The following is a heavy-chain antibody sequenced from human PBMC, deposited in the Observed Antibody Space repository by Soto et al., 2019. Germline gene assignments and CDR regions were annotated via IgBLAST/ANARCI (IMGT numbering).Heavy chain of an antibody. CDR3: ARGPRSYDILTGSSYYYGMDV. J-gene: IGHJ6*02. CDR1: GWSFSGYY. V-gene: IGHV4-34*01. CDR2: INHSGST. Sequence: SETLSLTCAVYGWSFSGYYWSWIRQPPGKGLEWIGEINHSGSTNYNPSLKSRVTISVDTSKNQFSLKLSSVTAADTAVYYCARGPRSYDILTGSSYYYGMDVWGQGTTVTVSS. D-gene: IGHD3-9*01.